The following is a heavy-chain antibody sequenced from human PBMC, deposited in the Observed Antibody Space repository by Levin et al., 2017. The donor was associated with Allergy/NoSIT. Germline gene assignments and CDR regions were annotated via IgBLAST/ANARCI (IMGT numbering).Heavy chain of an antibody. CDR2: IYYSGST. D-gene: IGHD2-2*01. Sequence: SETLSLTCTVSGGSISSYYWSWIRQPPGKGLEWIGYIYYSGSTNYNPSLKSRVTISVDTSKNQFSLKLSSVTAADTAVYYCARDPGYCSSTSCYPYYYYGMDVWGQGTTVTVSS. CDR3: ARDPGYCSSTSCYPYYYYGMDV. V-gene: IGHV4-59*01. J-gene: IGHJ6*02. CDR1: GGSISSYY.